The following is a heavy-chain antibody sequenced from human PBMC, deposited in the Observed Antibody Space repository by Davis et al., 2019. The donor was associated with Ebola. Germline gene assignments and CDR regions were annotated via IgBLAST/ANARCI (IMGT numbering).Heavy chain of an antibody. J-gene: IGHJ1*01. Sequence: GESLKISCVASGFTFSNYWMHWARQAPGKGLVWVSRIFSDGTGTSYADSVKGRFTISRDNSKNTLYLQMNSLRAEDTAVYYCAKEFWTVWGQGTLVTVSS. CDR3: AKEFWTV. CDR1: GFTFSNYW. V-gene: IGHV3-74*01. D-gene: IGHD1-1*01. CDR2: IFSDGTGT.